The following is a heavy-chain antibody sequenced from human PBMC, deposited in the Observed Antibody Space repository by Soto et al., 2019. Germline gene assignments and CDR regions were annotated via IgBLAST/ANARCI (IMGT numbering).Heavy chain of an antibody. CDR1: GFTFTNYW. V-gene: IGHV3-7*01. CDR2: IKQDGSEK. Sequence: EAQLVESGGGLVQPGGSLRLSCAASGFTFTNYWMSWVRQAPGKGLEWVANIKQDGSEKYYADSAKGRFIISRDNAKTSLYLQMNSLGAEDTAVYYCARDMGVFWSGYPEGGFDYWGQGTPVTVSS. D-gene: IGHD3-3*01. J-gene: IGHJ4*02. CDR3: ARDMGVFWSGYPEGGFDY.